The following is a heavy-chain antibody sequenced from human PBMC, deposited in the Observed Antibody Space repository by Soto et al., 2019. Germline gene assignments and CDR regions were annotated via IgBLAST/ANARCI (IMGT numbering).Heavy chain of an antibody. Sequence: ASVKVSCKASGYSFTGYYMHWVRQAPGQGLEWMGWIIRHSGETNYAQEFQARVTLTRDTAISTAHLQLSGLTSDDTAVYYCARETDDFTNGPHDLWRKATLVTVSS. D-gene: IGHD4-4*01. CDR2: IIRHSGET. V-gene: IGHV1-2*02. J-gene: IGHJ4*02. CDR1: GYSFTGYY. CDR3: ARETDDFTNGPHDL.